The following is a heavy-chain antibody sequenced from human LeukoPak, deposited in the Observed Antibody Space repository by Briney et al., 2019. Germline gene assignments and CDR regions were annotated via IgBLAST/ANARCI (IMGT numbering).Heavy chain of an antibody. CDR2: ISGSGGST. V-gene: IGHV3-23*01. CDR1: GFTLSTSW. D-gene: IGHD3-10*01. CDR3: AKTPTPAMVRGVQWVDY. Sequence: PGGSLRLSCTASGFTLSTSWMSWVRQAPGKGLERDSAISGSGGSTYYADSVKGRFTISRDNAKNSLYLQMNSLRAEDTAVYYCAKTPTPAMVRGVQWVDYWGQGTLVTVSS. J-gene: IGHJ4*02.